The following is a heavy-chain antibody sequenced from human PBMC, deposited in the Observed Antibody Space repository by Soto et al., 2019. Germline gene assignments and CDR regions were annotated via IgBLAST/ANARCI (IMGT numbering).Heavy chain of an antibody. CDR3: ASTAGILLWFGEARYYFDY. D-gene: IGHD3-10*01. J-gene: IGHJ4*02. V-gene: IGHV4-34*01. CDR1: GGSFSGYY. CDR2: INHSGST. Sequence: QVHLQQWGAGLLKPSETLSLTCAVYGGSFSGYYWSWIRQPPGKGLEWIGEINHSGSTNYNPSLTSRVTISVDKSKNQFSLKLSSVTAADTAVYYCASTAGILLWFGEARYYFDYWGQGTLVTV.